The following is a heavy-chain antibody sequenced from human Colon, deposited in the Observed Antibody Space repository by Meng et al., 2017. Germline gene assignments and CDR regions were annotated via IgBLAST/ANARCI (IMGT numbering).Heavy chain of an antibody. CDR1: GGSFSGYY. J-gene: IGHJ5*02. V-gene: IGHV4-34*01. CDR2: INYSGST. Sequence: VHLQQLGGGLLKPSETRSLTFGVYGGSFSGYYLYWICQSPGNGLEWIGEINYSGSTSYNPSLRSRVTISLDTSKTQFSLRLSSVTAADTAVYYCARRVLSGSFSPWGQGTLVTVSS. CDR3: ARRVLSGSFSP. D-gene: IGHD3-10*01.